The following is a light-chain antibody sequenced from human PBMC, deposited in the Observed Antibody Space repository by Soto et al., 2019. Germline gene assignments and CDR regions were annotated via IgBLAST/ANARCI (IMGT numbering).Light chain of an antibody. Sequence: QSALTQPASVSGSPGQSITLSCTGTSSDIGGYDYVSWYQRHPGKAPKLIIYDVNNRPSGVSNRFSGSKSGNTASLTISGLQAEDEXDYYCTSYASGSSHVVFGGGTKLTV. V-gene: IGLV2-14*01. CDR3: TSYASGSSHVV. CDR2: DVN. J-gene: IGLJ2*01. CDR1: SSDIGGYDY.